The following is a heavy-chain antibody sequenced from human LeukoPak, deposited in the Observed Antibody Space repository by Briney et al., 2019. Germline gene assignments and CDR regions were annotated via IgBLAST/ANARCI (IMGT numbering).Heavy chain of an antibody. CDR1: GYSISSGYY. CDR2: INHSGST. J-gene: IGHJ5*02. D-gene: IGHD3-10*01. V-gene: IGHV4-38-2*01. Sequence: SETLSLTCAVSGYSISSGYYWGWIRQPPGKGLEWIGEINHSGSTNYNPSLKSRVTISVDTSKNQFSLKLSSVTAADTAVYYCARGITMVRKVFDPWGQGTLVTVSS. CDR3: ARGITMVRKVFDP.